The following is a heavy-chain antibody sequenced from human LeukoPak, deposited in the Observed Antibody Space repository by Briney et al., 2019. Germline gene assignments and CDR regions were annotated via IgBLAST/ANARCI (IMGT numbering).Heavy chain of an antibody. J-gene: IGHJ1*01. V-gene: IGHV3-33*01. CDR2: IWFDGSNK. CDR3: ASGETLSGAEYSQH. D-gene: IGHD3-10*01. Sequence: PGGSLRLSCAESGFTFSNCGMHWVRQAPGKGLEWVAIIWFDGSNKYYTDSVKGRFIASRDNSKHTLYLQMNSLRVEDTAVYYCASGETLSGAEYSQHWGRGTLVTVSS. CDR1: GFTFSNCG.